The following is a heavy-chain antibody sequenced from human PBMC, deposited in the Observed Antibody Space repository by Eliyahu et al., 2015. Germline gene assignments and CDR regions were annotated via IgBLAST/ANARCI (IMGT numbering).Heavy chain of an antibody. Sequence: QITLKESGPALVKPTQTLTLTCSLSGFXLSXGAEGVGWXRQPPGKGLEWLALXYWNDDRHYNSSLKRRITVTRDDSKDQVHLTLTNVDPLDTATYFCARSSAVPSTSVGWFDPWGPGTQVTVSS. J-gene: IGHJ5*02. CDR3: ARSSAVPSTSVGWFDP. D-gene: IGHD1-26*01. V-gene: IGHV2-5*01. CDR2: XYWNDDR. CDR1: GFXLSXGAEG.